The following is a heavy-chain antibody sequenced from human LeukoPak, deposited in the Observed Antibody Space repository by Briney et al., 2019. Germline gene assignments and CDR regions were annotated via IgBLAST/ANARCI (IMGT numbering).Heavy chain of an antibody. D-gene: IGHD3-22*01. V-gene: IGHV3-23*01. CDR3: AKDLIGPNYLDY. J-gene: IGHJ4*02. CDR2: ISGSGGST. CDR1: GFTFSSYG. Sequence: GGSLRLSCAASGFTFSSYGMSWVRQAPGKGLEWVSAISGSGGSTYYADSVKGRFTISRDNSKNTLYLQMNSLRAEDTAVYYCAKDLIGPNYLDYWGQGTLVTVSS.